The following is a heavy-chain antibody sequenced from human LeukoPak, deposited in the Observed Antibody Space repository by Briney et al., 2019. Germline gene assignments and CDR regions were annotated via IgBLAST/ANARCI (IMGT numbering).Heavy chain of an antibody. D-gene: IGHD3-16*01. CDR1: GFTLISYG. Sequence: PGGSLRLSCAASGFTLISYGMHWVRQAPGKGLEGVAVIWYDGSNKYYADSVKGRFTISRDNSKNTLYLQMNSLRAEDTAVYYCARDRFDYYYGMDVWGQGTTVTVSS. V-gene: IGHV3-33*01. CDR3: ARDRFDYYYGMDV. J-gene: IGHJ6*02. CDR2: IWYDGSNK.